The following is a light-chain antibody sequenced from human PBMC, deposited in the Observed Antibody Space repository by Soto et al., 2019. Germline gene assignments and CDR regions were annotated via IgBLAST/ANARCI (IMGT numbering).Light chain of an antibody. CDR2: AAS. CDR3: QQSYSTVIT. J-gene: IGKJ5*01. CDR1: QSISSY. Sequence: DIQMTQSPSTVSGSVGDRVTIAGRASQSISSYLNWYQQKPGKAPKLLIYAASSLQSGVPSRFSGSGSGTDFTLTISSLQPEDFATYHCQQSYSTVITFGQGTRLEIK. V-gene: IGKV1-39*01.